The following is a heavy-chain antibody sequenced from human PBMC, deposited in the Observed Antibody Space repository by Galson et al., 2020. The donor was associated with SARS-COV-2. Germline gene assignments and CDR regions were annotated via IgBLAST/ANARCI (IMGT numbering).Heavy chain of an antibody. D-gene: IGHD2-2*03. V-gene: IGHV3-30*03. CDR2: ISYDGSNK. CDR1: GFTFSSYG. CDR3: AAGYCSSTSCYPIYYFYYGVDV. Sequence: GESLKISCAASGFTFSSYGMHWVRQAPGKGLEWVAVISYDGSNKYYADSVKGRFIISRDNSKNTLYLQMNSLRAEDTAVYYCAAGYCSSTSCYPIYYFYYGVDVWGQGTTVTVSS. J-gene: IGHJ6*02.